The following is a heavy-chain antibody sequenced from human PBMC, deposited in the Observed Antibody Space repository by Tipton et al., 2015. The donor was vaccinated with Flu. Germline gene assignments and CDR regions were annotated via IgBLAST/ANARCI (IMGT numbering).Heavy chain of an antibody. Sequence: TLSLTCTVSGGSISSSSYYWGWIRQPPGKGLEWIGSIYYSGSTYYSPSLKSRVTISVDTSKNQFSLKLSSVTAADTAVYYCAGDTIFGVAHWGQGTLVTVSS. CDR2: IYYSGST. J-gene: IGHJ4*02. CDR3: AGDTIFGVAH. D-gene: IGHD3-3*01. V-gene: IGHV4-39*07. CDR1: GGSISSSSYY.